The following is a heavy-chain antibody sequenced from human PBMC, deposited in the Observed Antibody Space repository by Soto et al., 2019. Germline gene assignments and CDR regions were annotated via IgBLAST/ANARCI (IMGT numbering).Heavy chain of an antibody. V-gene: IGHV4-30-4*01. D-gene: IGHD1-26*01. CDR3: ARGPSGDKVDY. Sequence: QVQLQEPGPRLVEPSHTLSLTCTVSGASISNGYYSWSWIRQSPGTALEWIGHIHSGGTTYSNTPLKGRLTISVDMSKNKFSLKLSSLTAADTAVYYCARGPSGDKVDYWGQGTLVTVSS. J-gene: IGHJ4*02. CDR1: GASISNGYYS. CDR2: IHSGGTT.